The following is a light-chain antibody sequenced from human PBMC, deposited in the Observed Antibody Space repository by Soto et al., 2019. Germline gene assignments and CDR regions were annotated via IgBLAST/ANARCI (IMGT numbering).Light chain of an antibody. Sequence: EIVVTHARCTLSLSPVERAALSCSASQSVSSSQLAWYQQRPGQAPRLLVYGASTRATGIPARFSGSGSGTEFTLTISSLQSEDFAVYYCQQYNNWRTFGQGTKVDIK. CDR2: GAS. CDR1: QSVSSS. V-gene: IGKV3-15*01. CDR3: QQYNNWRT. J-gene: IGKJ1*01.